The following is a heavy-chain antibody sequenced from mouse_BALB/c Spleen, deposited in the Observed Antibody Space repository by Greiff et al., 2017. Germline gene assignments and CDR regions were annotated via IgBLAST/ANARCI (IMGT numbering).Heavy chain of an antibody. D-gene: IGHD4-1*01. CDR3: ARWGELGDY. CDR2: IDPENGNT. V-gene: IGHV14-1*02. Sequence: EVKLQESGAELVRPGALVKLSCKASGFNIKDYYMHWVKQRPEQGLEWIGWIDPENGNTIYDPKFQGKASITADTSSNTAYLQLSSLTSEDTAVYYCARWGELGDYWGQGTTLTVSS. J-gene: IGHJ2*01. CDR1: GFNIKDYY.